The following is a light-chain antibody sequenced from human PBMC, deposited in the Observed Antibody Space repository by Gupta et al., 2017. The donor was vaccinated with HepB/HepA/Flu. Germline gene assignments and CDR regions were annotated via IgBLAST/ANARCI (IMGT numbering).Light chain of an antibody. CDR2: DVT. CDR3: KSYAGSNIWV. J-gene: IGLJ3*02. V-gene: IGLV2-14*01. CDR1: NSDVGAYNY. Sequence: QSALTQPASVSGSPGQSITISCTGTNSDVGAYNYVSWYQQHPGKVPKLMIYDVTYRPSGVSSRFSGSKSGNTASLTISGLQEEDEGDYFCKSYAGSNIWVFGGGTKLTVL.